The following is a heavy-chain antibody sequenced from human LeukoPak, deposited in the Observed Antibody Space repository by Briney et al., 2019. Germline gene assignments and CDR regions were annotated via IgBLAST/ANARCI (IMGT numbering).Heavy chain of an antibody. J-gene: IGHJ6*02. D-gene: IGHD3-10*01. CDR2: ISAYNGNT. Sequence: GASVKVSCKASGYTFTSYGISWVRQAPGQGLEWMGWISAYNGNTNYAQKLQGRVTMTTDTSTSTAYMELRSLRSDDTAVYYCARDRVSRVRGVIIFLYYGMDVWGQGTTVTVSS. CDR3: ARDRVSRVRGVIIFLYYGMDV. CDR1: GYTFTSYG. V-gene: IGHV1-18*01.